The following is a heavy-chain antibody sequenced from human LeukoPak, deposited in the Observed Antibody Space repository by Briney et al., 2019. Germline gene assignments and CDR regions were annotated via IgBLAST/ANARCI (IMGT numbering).Heavy chain of an antibody. CDR3: AELGITMIGGV. Sequence: GGSLRVSCAASGFTFSSYELNWVRQAPGKGLEWVSYISSSGSTIYYADSVKGRFTISRDNAKNSLYLQMNSLRADDTAVYYCAELGITMIGGVWGKGTTVTISS. CDR2: ISSSGSTI. J-gene: IGHJ6*04. D-gene: IGHD3-10*02. CDR1: GFTFSSYE. V-gene: IGHV3-48*03.